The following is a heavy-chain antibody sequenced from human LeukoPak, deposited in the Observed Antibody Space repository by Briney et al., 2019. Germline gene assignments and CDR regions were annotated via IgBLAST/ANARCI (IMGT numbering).Heavy chain of an antibody. CDR2: MNPNSGNT. J-gene: IGHJ3*02. Sequence: GASVKVSCKASGYTFTSYDINWVRQATGQGLEWMGWMNPNSGNTGYAQKCQGRVTMTRNTSISTAYMELSSLRSEDTAVYYCARGYSSSWLSAGREDAFDIWGQGTMVTVSS. CDR3: ARGYSSSWLSAGREDAFDI. CDR1: GYTFTSYD. D-gene: IGHD6-13*01. V-gene: IGHV1-8*01.